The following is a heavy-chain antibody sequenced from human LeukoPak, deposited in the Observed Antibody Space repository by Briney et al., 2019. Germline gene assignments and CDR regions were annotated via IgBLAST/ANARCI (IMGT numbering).Heavy chain of an antibody. CDR2: IYSGGST. CDR3: ARGKYNVPGAFDI. D-gene: IGHD1-14*01. V-gene: IGHV3-66*02. CDR1: GFIVSSNS. J-gene: IGHJ3*02. Sequence: GGSLRLSCAASGFIVSSNSMSWVRQAPGKGLEWVSVIYSGGSTYYAGSVKGRFTISRDNSKNTVDLQMNSLRPDDTAVYYCARGKYNVPGAFDIWGQGTMVTVSS.